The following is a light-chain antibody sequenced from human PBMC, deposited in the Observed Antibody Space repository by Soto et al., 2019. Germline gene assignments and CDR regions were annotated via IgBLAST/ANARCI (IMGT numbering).Light chain of an antibody. CDR2: DDR. CDR3: QVWDSSSDHVE. J-gene: IGLJ2*01. Sequence: SYELTRPPSVSVAPGQTAMMTCGGNNIGSKTVHWYQQKPGQAPVLVVYDDRARPSGIPERFSGSNSGNTATLTISTVAVGDEADYYCQVWDSSSDHVEFGGGTKLTVL. V-gene: IGLV3-21*02. CDR1: NIGSKT.